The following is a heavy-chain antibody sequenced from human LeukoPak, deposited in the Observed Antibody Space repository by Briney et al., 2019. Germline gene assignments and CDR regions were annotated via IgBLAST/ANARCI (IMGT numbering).Heavy chain of an antibody. V-gene: IGHV3-21*01. CDR3: ARLEWELGTLGFGDY. Sequence: NPGGSLRLSCAASGFTFSSYSRNGVRQAPGEGLGWVSSISSSSSYIYYAYSVGGRFTISRDNAKNSLYLQMNLMRAEDAAVYYCARLEWELGTLGFGDYWGQGTLVTVSS. J-gene: IGHJ4*02. CDR2: ISSSSSYI. D-gene: IGHD1-26*01. CDR1: GFTFSSYS.